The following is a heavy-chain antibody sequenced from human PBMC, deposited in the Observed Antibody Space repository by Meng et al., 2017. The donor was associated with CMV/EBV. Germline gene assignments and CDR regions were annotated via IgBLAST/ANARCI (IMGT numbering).Heavy chain of an antibody. Sequence: GGSLRLSCAASGCTFSSYGMHWVRQAPGKGLEWVAFIRYDGSNKYYAYSVKGRFTISRDNSKNKLYLQMNSLRAEDTAVYYCAKDQAAANYFDYWGQGTLVTVSS. CDR1: GCTFSSYG. D-gene: IGHD6-13*01. CDR3: AKDQAAANYFDY. CDR2: IRYDGSNK. V-gene: IGHV3-30*02. J-gene: IGHJ4*02.